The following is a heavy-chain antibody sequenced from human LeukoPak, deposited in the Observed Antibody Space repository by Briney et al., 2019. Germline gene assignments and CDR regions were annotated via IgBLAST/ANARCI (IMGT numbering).Heavy chain of an antibody. V-gene: IGHV3-53*04. CDR2: IYSGGNT. CDR3: VRLMGSGWFDP. J-gene: IGHJ5*02. D-gene: IGHD1-26*01. CDR1: GFIFDDYG. Sequence: GGSLRLSCAASGFIFDDYGMSWVRQAPGRGLEWVSVIYSGGNTFYADSVKGRFTISRHNSENTLYLQMNSLSADDTAVYYCVRLMGSGWFDPWGQGTLVTVFS.